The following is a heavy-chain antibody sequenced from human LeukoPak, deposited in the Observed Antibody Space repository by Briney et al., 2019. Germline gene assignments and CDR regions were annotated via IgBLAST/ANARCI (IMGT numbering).Heavy chain of an antibody. CDR2: IYYSGST. CDR1: GGSISPYY. D-gene: IGHD6-19*01. CDR3: ARGRRSSGRHDAFDI. V-gene: IGHV4-59*01. J-gene: IGHJ3*02. Sequence: MASETLSLTCTVSGGSISPYYWSWIRQPPGKGLEWIGYIYYSGSTNYNPSLKSRVTISLDTSKNQFSLKLGSVNAADTAVYYCARGRRSSGRHDAFDIWGHGTMVTVSS.